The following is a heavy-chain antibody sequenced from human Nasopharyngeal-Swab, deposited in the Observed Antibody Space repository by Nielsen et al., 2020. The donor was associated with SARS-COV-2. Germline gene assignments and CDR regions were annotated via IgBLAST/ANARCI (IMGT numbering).Heavy chain of an antibody. CDR1: GFTFSSYA. CDR2: ISYDGSNK. Sequence: GESLKISCAASGFTFSSYAMHWVRQAPGKGLEWVAVISYDGSNKYYADSVKGRFTISRDNSKNTLYLQMNNLRAEDTAVYYCGRTAHWGQGTLVTVSS. J-gene: IGHJ4*02. CDR3: GRTAH. V-gene: IGHV3-30*04.